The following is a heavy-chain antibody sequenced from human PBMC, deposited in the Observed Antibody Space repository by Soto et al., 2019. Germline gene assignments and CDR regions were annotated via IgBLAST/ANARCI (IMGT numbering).Heavy chain of an antibody. J-gene: IGHJ6*04. CDR1: GGSFSDYY. CDR2: INHSGST. D-gene: IGHD3-10*01. V-gene: IGHV4-34*01. Sequence: QVLLQQWGAGLLKPSETLSLTCAVYGGSFSDYYWSWIRQPPGKGLEWIGEINHSGSTNYNPSLKSRVTISLDTSKNQFALKLSSVTAAATAVYYCARSGPLYYYGSGRLDVWGKGTTVTVSS. CDR3: ARSGPLYYYGSGRLDV.